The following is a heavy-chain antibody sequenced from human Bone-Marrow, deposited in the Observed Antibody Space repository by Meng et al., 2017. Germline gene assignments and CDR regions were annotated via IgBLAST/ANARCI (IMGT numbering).Heavy chain of an antibody. J-gene: IGHJ4*02. V-gene: IGHV1-24*01. Sequence: ASVKVSCKASGYTFTSYDINWVRQAPGKGLEWMGGFDPEDGETIYAQKFQGRVTMTEDTSTDTAYMELSSLRSEDTAVYYCATDLLYGPVDIVATRPNWGQGTLVTVSS. CDR1: GYTFTSYD. CDR3: ATDLLYGPVDIVATRPN. D-gene: IGHD5-12*01. CDR2: FDPEDGET.